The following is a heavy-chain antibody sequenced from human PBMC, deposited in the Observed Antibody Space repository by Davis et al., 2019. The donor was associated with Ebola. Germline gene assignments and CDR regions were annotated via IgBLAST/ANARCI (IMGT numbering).Heavy chain of an antibody. D-gene: IGHD6-19*01. CDR2: ISSSSSYI. CDR1: GFTFSSYW. J-gene: IGHJ4*02. V-gene: IGHV3-21*04. Sequence: PGGSLRLSCAASGFTFSSYWMHWVRQAPGKGLEWVSSISSSSSYIYYADSVKGRFTISRDNDKNSLYLQMNSLRAEDTAVFYCAKAVGNSGWYNFDYWGQGTLVTVSS. CDR3: AKAVGNSGWYNFDY.